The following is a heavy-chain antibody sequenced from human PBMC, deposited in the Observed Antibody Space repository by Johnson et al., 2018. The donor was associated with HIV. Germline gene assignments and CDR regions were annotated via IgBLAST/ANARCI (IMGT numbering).Heavy chain of an antibody. D-gene: IGHD6-19*01. J-gene: IGHJ3*02. CDR2: ISSSGTNI. V-gene: IGHV3-11*04. CDR1: GFIFSDYY. CDR3: VRDQGSGWPTNAFDI. Sequence: QVQLVESGGDLLQPGGSLRLSCAASGFIFSDYYMSWIRQAHGKGLAWVSYISSSGTNIYYADSVKGRFSISRDHAKNTLYLPMNGRSGEDTADYYCVRDQGSGWPTNAFDIWGQGTRVTVSS.